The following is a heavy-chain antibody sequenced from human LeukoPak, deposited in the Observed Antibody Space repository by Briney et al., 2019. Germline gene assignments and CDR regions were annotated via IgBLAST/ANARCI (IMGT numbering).Heavy chain of an antibody. Sequence: GASVKVSCKASGGTFSSYAISWVRQAPGQGLEWMGGIIPIFGTANYAQKFQGRVTITADESTSTAYMEPSSLRSEDTAVYYCARDAGGGDYYFDYWGQGTLVTVSS. V-gene: IGHV1-69*13. J-gene: IGHJ4*02. CDR2: IIPIFGTA. CDR1: GGTFSSYA. CDR3: ARDAGGGDYYFDY. D-gene: IGHD2-21*02.